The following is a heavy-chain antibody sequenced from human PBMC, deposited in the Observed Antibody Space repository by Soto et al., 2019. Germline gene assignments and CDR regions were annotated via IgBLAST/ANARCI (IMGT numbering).Heavy chain of an antibody. CDR3: ARDRGYGGAEWLSMGGDYYSYGMDV. CDR2: IYHSGST. J-gene: IGHJ6*02. V-gene: IGHV4-38-2*02. CDR1: GYSISSGYY. Sequence: SETLSLTCAVSGYSISSGYYWGWIRQPPGKGLEWIGSIYHSGSTYYNPSLKSRVTISVETSKNQFSLKLSSVTAADTAVYYCARDRGYGGAEWLSMGGDYYSYGMDVWGQGTTVTVSS. D-gene: IGHD3-3*01.